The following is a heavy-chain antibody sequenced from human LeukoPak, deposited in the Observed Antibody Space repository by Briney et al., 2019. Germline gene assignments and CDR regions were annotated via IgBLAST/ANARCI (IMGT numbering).Heavy chain of an antibody. CDR3: ARLTGTWFDP. CDR2: IYTSGST. J-gene: IGHJ5*02. CDR1: GGSISSGSYY. V-gene: IGHV4-61*02. Sequence: PSQTLSLTCTGSGGSISSGSYYWSWIPQPAGKGLEWIWRIYTSGSTNYNPSRESRVTISVDTSKNQYSLKLSSVTAADTAVYYCARLTGTWFDPWGQGTLVTVSS. D-gene: IGHD3-10*01.